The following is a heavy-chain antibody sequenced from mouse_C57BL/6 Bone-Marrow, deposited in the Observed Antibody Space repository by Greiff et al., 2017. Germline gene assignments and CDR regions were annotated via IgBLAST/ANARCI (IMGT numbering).Heavy chain of an antibody. CDR3: ARTGILRSYRYFDV. Sequence: VQLQESGAELARPGASVKLSCKASGYTFTSYGISWVKQRTGQGLEWIGEIYPRSGNTYYTEKFKGKATLTADKSSSTAYMELRSLTSEDSAVYFCARTGILRSYRYFDVWGTGTTVTVSS. V-gene: IGHV1-81*01. D-gene: IGHD1-1*01. CDR2: IYPRSGNT. CDR1: GYTFTSYG. J-gene: IGHJ1*03.